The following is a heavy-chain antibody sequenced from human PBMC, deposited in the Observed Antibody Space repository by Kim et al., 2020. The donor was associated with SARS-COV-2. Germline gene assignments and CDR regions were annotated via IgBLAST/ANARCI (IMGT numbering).Heavy chain of an antibody. V-gene: IGHV3-23*01. J-gene: IGHJ4*02. CDR3: AKDPSGGAYFDY. D-gene: IGHD2-8*02. Sequence: FYAASVQGRFTISRDNSKNTLYLQMNSLRAEDTALYFCAKDPSGGAYFDYWGQGTLVTVSS.